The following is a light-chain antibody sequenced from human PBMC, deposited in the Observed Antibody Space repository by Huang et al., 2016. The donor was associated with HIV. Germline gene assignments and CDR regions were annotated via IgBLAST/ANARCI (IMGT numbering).Light chain of an antibody. V-gene: IGKV3-20*01. CDR1: QSVSVSY. CDR3: HHYGSSPYT. Sequence: EIVLTQSPGTLSLPPGERATLSCRASQSVSVSYLAWYQQKPGQAPRLLIYGASSRATGIPDRFNGSGSGTDFTLTISRVEPEDFTVYYCHHYGSSPYTFGQGTKLEIK. CDR2: GAS. J-gene: IGKJ2*01.